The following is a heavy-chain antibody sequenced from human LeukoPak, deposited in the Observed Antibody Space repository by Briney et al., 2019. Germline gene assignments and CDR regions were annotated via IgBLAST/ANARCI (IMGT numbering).Heavy chain of an antibody. CDR3: ARGGSWG. CDR2: MNPNSGNT. J-gene: IGHJ4*02. Sequence: GASVKVSCKASGYTLTGFYIHWVRQAPGQGLEWMGWMNPNSGNTGYAQKFQGRVTMTRNTSISTAYMELSSLRSEDTAVYYCARGGSWGWGQGTLVTVSS. D-gene: IGHD6-13*01. CDR1: GYTLTGFY. V-gene: IGHV1-8*02.